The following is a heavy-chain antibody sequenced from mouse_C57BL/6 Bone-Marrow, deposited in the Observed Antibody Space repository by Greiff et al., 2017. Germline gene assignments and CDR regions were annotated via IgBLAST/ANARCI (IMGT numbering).Heavy chain of an antibody. V-gene: IGHV1-50*01. Sequence: QVQLQQSGAELVKPGASVKLSCKASGYTFTSYWMQWVKQRPGQGLEWIGEIDPSDSYTNYNQKFKGKATLTVDTSSSTAYMQLSSLTSEDSAVYYCARRYGSSPYYFDYWGQGTTLTVSS. J-gene: IGHJ2*01. CDR2: IDPSDSYT. CDR3: ARRYGSSPYYFDY. D-gene: IGHD1-1*01. CDR1: GYTFTSYW.